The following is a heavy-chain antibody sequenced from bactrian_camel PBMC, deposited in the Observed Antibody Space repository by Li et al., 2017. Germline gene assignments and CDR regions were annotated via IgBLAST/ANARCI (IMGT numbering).Heavy chain of an antibody. Sequence: DVQLVESGGGSVQAGESLRLSCPVSVFGSDDADMGWYRRAPGNECELVAVLRRDGTTDYADFVKGRFTISRDSAKSAVFLEMNMLKPEDTGKYYCAADSAPGLVTMSFCWGQGTQVTVS. CDR3: AADSAPGLVTMSFC. J-gene: IGHJ4*01. V-gene: IGHV3S66*01. D-gene: IGHD4*01. CDR1: VFGSDDAD. CDR2: LRRDGTT.